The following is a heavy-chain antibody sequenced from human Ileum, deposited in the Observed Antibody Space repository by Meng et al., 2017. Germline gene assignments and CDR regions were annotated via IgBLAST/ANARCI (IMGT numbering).Heavy chain of an antibody. CDR2: IHHSGST. J-gene: IGHJ2*01. Sequence: QVQLQQWGAGLLKPSETLPLTCAVYGGSCSGYYWTWIRQPPGKGLEWIGEIHHSGSTNYNPSLKSRVTMSIDTSKIQFSLELSSVTAADAAVYYCARYGGSGSYWHFDPWGCGTLVTVSS. D-gene: IGHD3-10*01. CDR3: ARYGGSGSYWHFDP. V-gene: IGHV4-34*01. CDR1: GGSCSGYY.